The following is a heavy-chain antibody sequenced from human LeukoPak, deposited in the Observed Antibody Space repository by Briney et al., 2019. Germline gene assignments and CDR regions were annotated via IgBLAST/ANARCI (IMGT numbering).Heavy chain of an antibody. J-gene: IGHJ6*03. CDR3: ARDGATRGKFVVVPPRYYYMDV. D-gene: IGHD2-2*01. Sequence: PGGSLRLSCAASRFTFSSYSMNWVRQAPGKGLEWVSSISSSSSYIYYADSVKGRFTISRDNAKNSLYLQMNSLRAEDTAVYYCARDGATRGKFVVVPPRYYYMDVWGKGTTVTVSS. V-gene: IGHV3-21*01. CDR2: ISSSSSYI. CDR1: RFTFSSYS.